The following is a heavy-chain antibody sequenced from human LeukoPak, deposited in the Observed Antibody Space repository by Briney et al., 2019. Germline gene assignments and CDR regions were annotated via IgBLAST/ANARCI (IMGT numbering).Heavy chain of an antibody. CDR3: ARVAVAGSEYWYFDL. CDR1: GFTFSSYG. V-gene: IGHV3-30*03. J-gene: IGHJ2*01. D-gene: IGHD6-19*01. CDR2: ISYDGSNK. Sequence: PGGSLRLSCAASGFTFSSYGMHWVRQAPGSGLEWVALISYDGSNKYYADSVKGRFTISRDNAKNTLYLQMNSLRAEDTAVYYCARVAVAGSEYWYFDLWGRGTLVTVSS.